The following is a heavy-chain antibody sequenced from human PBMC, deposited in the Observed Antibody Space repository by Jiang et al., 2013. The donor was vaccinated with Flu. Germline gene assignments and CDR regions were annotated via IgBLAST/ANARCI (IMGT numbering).Heavy chain of an antibody. CDR2: IYYSGST. V-gene: IGHV4-59*11. D-gene: IGHD1-26*01. CDR3: ARDVLIVGATDY. J-gene: IGHJ4*02. Sequence: SGPGLVKPSETLSLTCTVSGGSISSHYWSWIRQPPGKGLEWIGYIYYSGSTNYNPSLKSRVTISVDTSKNQFSLKLSSVTAADTAVYYCARDVLIVGATDYWGQGTLVTVSS. CDR1: GGSISSHY.